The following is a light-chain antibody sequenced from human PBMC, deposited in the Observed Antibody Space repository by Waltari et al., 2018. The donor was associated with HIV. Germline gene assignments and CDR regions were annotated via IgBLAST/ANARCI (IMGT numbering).Light chain of an antibody. Sequence: SYELTQPPSVSVSPGQTASITCSGNKLGHKFVCWYQQRPGQSPVVVMYQDSRRPSGIPERFSSSNSGNTATLTVSGTQAMDEADYYCQAWDSSPVFGGGTKLTVL. V-gene: IGLV3-1*01. CDR2: QDS. J-gene: IGLJ2*01. CDR3: QAWDSSPV. CDR1: KLGHKF.